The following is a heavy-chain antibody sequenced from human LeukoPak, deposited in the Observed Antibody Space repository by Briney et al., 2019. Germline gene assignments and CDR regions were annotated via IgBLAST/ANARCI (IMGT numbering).Heavy chain of an antibody. J-gene: IGHJ4*02. Sequence: AAVTLSFKCSGYTFTSYGIGLVRQAPAQGLERMGCISAYNDNTNYAQKLQGRVTMTTDTSTSTAYMELRSLTSDDTAVYSCARDGVGSATAIPHFDYCGQGTLVTVSS. D-gene: IGHD2-21*02. V-gene: IGHV1-18*04. CDR2: ISAYNDNT. CDR1: GYTFTSYG. CDR3: ARDGVGSATAIPHFDY.